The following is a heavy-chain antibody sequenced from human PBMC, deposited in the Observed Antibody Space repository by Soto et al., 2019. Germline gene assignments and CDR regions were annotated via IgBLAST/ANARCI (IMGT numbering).Heavy chain of an antibody. Sequence: ASVKASCKSSGDTVTNYYMHWVRQAPGQELQWMGIINPSGGSTSYAQKFRGRVTMTSDTYTNTVYIELSGLRFEATAVSYCARDHDGIGSGSPLVSYIYGMDVWGEGTTVTESS. J-gene: IGHJ6*01. V-gene: IGHV1-46*01. CDR2: INPSGGST. CDR3: ARDHDGIGSGSPLVSYIYGMDV. D-gene: IGHD3-10*01. CDR1: GDTVTNYY.